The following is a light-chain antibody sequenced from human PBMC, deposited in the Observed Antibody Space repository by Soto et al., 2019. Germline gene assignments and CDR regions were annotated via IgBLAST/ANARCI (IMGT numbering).Light chain of an antibody. CDR2: EVS. Sequence: QSVLTQPASVSGSPGQSINISCTGTSSDVGGYNYVSWYQQHPGKAPKLMIYEVSNRPSGVSNRFSGSKSGNTASLTISGLPAEDEADYYCTSYTSSSTLVFGGGTKLTVL. V-gene: IGLV2-14*01. CDR3: TSYTSSSTLV. J-gene: IGLJ2*01. CDR1: SSDVGGYNY.